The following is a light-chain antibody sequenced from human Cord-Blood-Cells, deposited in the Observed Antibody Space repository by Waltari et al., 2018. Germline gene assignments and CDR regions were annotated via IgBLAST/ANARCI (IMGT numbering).Light chain of an antibody. CDR2: KAS. CDR1: QRISSW. CDR3: QQYNSYSPWT. V-gene: IGKV1-5*03. J-gene: IGKJ1*01. Sequence: DIQMTQSPSTLSASVGDRVTITCRASQRISSWLAWYQQKPGKAPKLLIYKASSLESGVPSRFSGRGSGTEFTLTISSLQPDDFATYYCQQYNSYSPWTFGQGTKVEIK.